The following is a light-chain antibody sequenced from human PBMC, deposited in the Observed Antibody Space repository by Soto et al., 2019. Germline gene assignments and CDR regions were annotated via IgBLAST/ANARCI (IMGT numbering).Light chain of an antibody. V-gene: IGLV1-51*02. Sequence: QSVLTQPPSVSAAPGQKVTISCSGSSSNIGNNYVSWYQQLPGTAPKLLIYENNKRPSGIPDRFSGSKSGTSATLGITGLQTGDEADYYCGTWDSSFPWVFGGGTQLTVL. CDR1: SSNIGNNY. J-gene: IGLJ3*02. CDR2: ENN. CDR3: GTWDSSFPWV.